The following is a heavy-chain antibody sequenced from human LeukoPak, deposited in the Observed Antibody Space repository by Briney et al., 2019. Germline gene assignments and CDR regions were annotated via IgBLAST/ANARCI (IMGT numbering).Heavy chain of an antibody. J-gene: IGHJ5*02. V-gene: IGHV4-59*12. CDR3: ARELGRIQLWRKPPWFDP. Sequence: SETLSLTCTVSGGSISSYYWSWVRQPPGKGLEWIGYLCSSGSTNYNPSPKSRVTISVDTSKNQFSLKLSSVTAADTAVYYCARELGRIQLWRKPPWFDPWGQGTLVTVSS. D-gene: IGHD5-18*01. CDR2: LCSSGST. CDR1: GGSISSYY.